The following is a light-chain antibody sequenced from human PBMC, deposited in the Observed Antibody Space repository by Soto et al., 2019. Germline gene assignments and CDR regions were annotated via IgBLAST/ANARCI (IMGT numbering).Light chain of an antibody. CDR1: QSVSSY. Sequence: EIVLTQSPATLSLSPGDRATLSCRASQSVSSYLAWYQQKPGQAPRLLIYDASNRATGIPAMFSGSGSGTDFTLTISSLEPEDFAVYYCQQRSNGITFGPGTKVDIK. CDR3: QQRSNGIT. J-gene: IGKJ3*01. CDR2: DAS. V-gene: IGKV3-11*01.